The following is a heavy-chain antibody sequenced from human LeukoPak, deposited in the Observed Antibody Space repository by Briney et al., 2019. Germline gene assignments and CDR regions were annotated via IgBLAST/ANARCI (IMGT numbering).Heavy chain of an antibody. CDR2: IIPIFGTA. D-gene: IGHD5-24*01. CDR3: ARDRSGRWLQLRAFDI. V-gene: IGHV1-69*06. J-gene: IGHJ3*02. Sequence: SVKVSCKASGGTFSSYAISWVRQAPGQGLEWMGGIIPIFGTANYAQKFQGRVTITADKSTSTAYMELSSLRSDDTAVYYCARDRSGRWLQLRAFDIWGQGTMVTVSS. CDR1: GGTFSSYA.